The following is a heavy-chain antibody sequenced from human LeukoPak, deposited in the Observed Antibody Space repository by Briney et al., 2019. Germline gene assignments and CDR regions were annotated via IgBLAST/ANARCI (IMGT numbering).Heavy chain of an antibody. D-gene: IGHD6-13*01. CDR3: AKDMYSSSWYLSVYFDY. Sequence: GGSLRLSCAASGFTFDDYAMHWVRQAPGKGLEWVSGISWNSGSIGYADSVKGRFTISRDNAKNSLYLQMNSLRAEDTALYYCAKDMYSSSWYLSVYFDYWGQGTLVTVSS. V-gene: IGHV3-9*01. CDR2: ISWNSGSI. J-gene: IGHJ4*02. CDR1: GFTFDDYA.